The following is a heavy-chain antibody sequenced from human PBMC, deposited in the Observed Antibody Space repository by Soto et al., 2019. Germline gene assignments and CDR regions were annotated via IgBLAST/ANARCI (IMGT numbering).Heavy chain of an antibody. V-gene: IGHV1-69*13. Sequence: SVKVSCKASGGTFSSYAISWVRQAPGQGLEWMRGIIPIFGTANYAQKFQGRVTITADESTSTAYMELSSLRSEDTAVYYCARGALGQQLDNYWGQGTLVTVSS. CDR2: IIPIFGTA. D-gene: IGHD6-13*01. CDR3: ARGALGQQLDNY. CDR1: GGTFSSYA. J-gene: IGHJ4*02.